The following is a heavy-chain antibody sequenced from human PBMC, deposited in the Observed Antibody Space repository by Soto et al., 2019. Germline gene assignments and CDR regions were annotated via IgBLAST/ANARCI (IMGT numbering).Heavy chain of an antibody. CDR2: IYWDDDK. V-gene: IGHV2-5*02. D-gene: IGHD3-10*01. CDR1: GFSLITPEVG. CDR3: AHRADVGCAELLSRPFDY. Sequence: QITLKESGPALVKPTQTLTLTCTFSGFSLITPEVGVGWIRQTPGKALEWLALIYWDDDKDYNPSMKSRLTITKDTSKNQVVLTMTNMDPVDTATYYCAHRADVGCAELLSRPFDYWGQGALVTVSS. J-gene: IGHJ4*02.